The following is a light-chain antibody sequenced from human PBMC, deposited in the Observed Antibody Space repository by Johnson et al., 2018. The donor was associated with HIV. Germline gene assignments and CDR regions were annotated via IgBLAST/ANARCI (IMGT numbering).Light chain of an antibody. J-gene: IGLJ1*01. CDR2: DNN. V-gene: IGLV1-51*01. CDR3: GTWDSSLSAWFYV. CDR1: SCDIGNNY. Sequence: SVLTQPPSVSAAPGQKVTISCSGSSCDIGNNYVSWYQQLPGTAPKLLIYDNNKRPSGIPDRFSGSKSGTSATLGITGLQTGDEADYYCGTWDSSLSAWFYVFGTGTKVTVL.